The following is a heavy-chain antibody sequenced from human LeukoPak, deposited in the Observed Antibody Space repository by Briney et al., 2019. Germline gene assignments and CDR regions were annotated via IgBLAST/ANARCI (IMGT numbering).Heavy chain of an antibody. CDR1: GFTFSSYA. J-gene: IGHJ5*02. Sequence: NTGGSLRLSCAASGFTFSSYAMNWVRQAPGKGLEWVSSISSSSSYIYYADSVKGRFTISRDNAKNSLYLQMNSLRAEDTAVYYCARDGYSYGSGWFDPWGQGTLVTVSS. V-gene: IGHV3-21*01. CDR2: ISSSSSYI. D-gene: IGHD5-18*01. CDR3: ARDGYSYGSGWFDP.